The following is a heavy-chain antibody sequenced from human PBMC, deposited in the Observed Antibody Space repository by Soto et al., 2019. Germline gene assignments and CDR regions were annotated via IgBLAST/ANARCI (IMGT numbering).Heavy chain of an antibody. CDR3: ARDDGFANYDIPRSEYYYYGMDV. J-gene: IGHJ6*02. CDR2: IWYDGSNK. CDR1: GFTFSSYG. D-gene: IGHD3-9*01. V-gene: IGHV3-33*01. Sequence: QVQLVESGGGVVQPGRSLRLFCAASGFTFSSYGMHWVRQPPGKGLEWVAVIWYDGSNKYYADSVKGRFTISRDNSKNTLYLEMTSLRAEDTAVYYSARDDGFANYDIPRSEYYYYGMDVWCQGTTVTVSS.